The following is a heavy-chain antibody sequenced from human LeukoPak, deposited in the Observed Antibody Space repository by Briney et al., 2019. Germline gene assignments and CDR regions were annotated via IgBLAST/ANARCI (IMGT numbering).Heavy chain of an antibody. CDR2: SSSGGANT. CDR3: GRDPNGDYVGAFEF. J-gene: IGHJ3*01. CDR1: GFTFSEYA. Sequence: GGSLRLSCAASGFTFSEYALVWVRQAPGKGLEWVSASSSGGANTLYADAVKGRFTISRDNSKNTLYLQMDSLRAEDTAVYFCGRDPNGDYVGAFEFWGHGTMITVSS. V-gene: IGHV3-23*01. D-gene: IGHD4-17*01.